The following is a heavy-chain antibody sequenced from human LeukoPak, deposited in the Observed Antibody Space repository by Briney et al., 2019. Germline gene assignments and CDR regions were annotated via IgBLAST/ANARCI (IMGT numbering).Heavy chain of an antibody. D-gene: IGHD5-18*01. CDR2: IIPIFGTA. Sequence: SVKVSCKASGGTFSSYAISWVRQAPGRGLEWMGGIIPIFGTANYAQKFQGRVTITTDESTSTAYMELSSLRSEDTAVYYCARPNASGYSYGYDYWGQGTLVTVSS. CDR3: ARPNASGYSYGYDY. CDR1: GGTFSSYA. V-gene: IGHV1-69*05. J-gene: IGHJ4*02.